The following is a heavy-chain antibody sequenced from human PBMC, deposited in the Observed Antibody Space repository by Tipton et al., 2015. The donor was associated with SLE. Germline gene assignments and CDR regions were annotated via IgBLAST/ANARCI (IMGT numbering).Heavy chain of an antibody. CDR2: IYYSGTT. V-gene: IGHV4-4*08. CDR3: AKDMYYYDSSALDS. Sequence: GLVKPSETLSLTCTVSGGSMSNYYWSWIRQPPGKGLEWIANIYYSGTTNYNPSLKSRVTISLDTSKNQFSLKLSSVTAADTAVYYCAKDMYYYDSSALDSWGQGTLVTVSS. J-gene: IGHJ4*02. CDR1: GGSMSNYY. D-gene: IGHD3-22*01.